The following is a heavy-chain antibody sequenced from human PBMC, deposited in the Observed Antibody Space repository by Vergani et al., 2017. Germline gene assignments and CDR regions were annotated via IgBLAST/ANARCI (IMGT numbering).Heavy chain of an antibody. CDR2: INSDGDST. CDR3: ARDGWELIDYFYYMDV. Sequence: VQLVESGGGLVQPGGSLRLFCTASGFTFSNYWMQWVRKAPGKGLMWVSRINSDGDSTSYADSVKGRFTISRDNAKNTLYLQMDSLRAEDTAVYYCARDGWELIDYFYYMDVWGKGTMVTVSS. J-gene: IGHJ6*03. CDR1: GFTFSNYW. V-gene: IGHV3-74*01. D-gene: IGHD1-26*01.